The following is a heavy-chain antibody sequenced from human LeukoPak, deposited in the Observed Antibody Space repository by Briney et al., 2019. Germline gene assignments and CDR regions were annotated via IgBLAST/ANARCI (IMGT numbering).Heavy chain of an antibody. D-gene: IGHD5-18*01. CDR1: GASISSSDYY. CDR3: ARARRGYSYGYTFLDY. CDR2: IYYIATT. V-gene: IGHV4-39*01. Sequence: SETLSLTCTVSGASISSSDYYWGWIRQPPGKGLEWIGTIYYIATTYYNPSLKSRVSISVDTSKNQFSLKLSSVTAADTAVYYCARARRGYSYGYTFLDYWGQGTLVTVSS. J-gene: IGHJ4*02.